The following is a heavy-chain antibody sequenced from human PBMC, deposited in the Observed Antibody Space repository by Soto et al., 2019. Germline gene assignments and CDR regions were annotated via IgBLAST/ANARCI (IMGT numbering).Heavy chain of an antibody. CDR1: GFTFSSYA. CDR2: ISGSGGST. V-gene: IGHV3-23*01. CDR3: AKGSGRITMVRGVIIDFDY. Sequence: GGSLRLSCAASGFTFSSYAMSWVRQAPGKGLEWVSAISGSGGSTYYADSVKGRFTISRDNSKNTLYLQMNSLRAEDTAVYYCAKGSGRITMVRGVIIDFDYWGQGTLVTVSS. D-gene: IGHD3-10*01. J-gene: IGHJ4*02.